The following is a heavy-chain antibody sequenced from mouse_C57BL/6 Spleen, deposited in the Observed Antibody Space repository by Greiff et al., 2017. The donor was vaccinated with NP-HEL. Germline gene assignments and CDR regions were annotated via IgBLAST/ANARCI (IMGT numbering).Heavy chain of an antibody. D-gene: IGHD2-4*01. J-gene: IGHJ2*01. CDR3: ARGGLRRDFDY. V-gene: IGHV1-82*01. CDR1: GYAFSSSW. CDR2: IYPGDGDT. Sequence: VQLQQSGPELVKPGASVKISCKASGYAFSSSWMNRVKQRPGKGLEWIGRIYPGDGDTNYNGKFKGKATLTADKSSSTAYMQLSSLTSEDSAVYFCARGGLRRDFDYWGQGTTLTVSS.